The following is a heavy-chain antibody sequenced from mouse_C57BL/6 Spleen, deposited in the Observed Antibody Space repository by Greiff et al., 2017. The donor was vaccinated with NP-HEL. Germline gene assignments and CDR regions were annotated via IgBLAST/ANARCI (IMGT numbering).Heavy chain of an antibody. J-gene: IGHJ4*01. V-gene: IGHV1-26*01. CDR2: INPNNGGT. D-gene: IGHD2-3*01. Sequence: EVKLQQSGPELVKPGASVKISCKASGYTFTDYYMNWVKQSHGKSLEWIGDINPNNGGTSYNQKFKGKATLTVDKSSSTAYMELRSLTSEDSAVYYCARRGSDGYYEYAMDYWGQGTSVTVSS. CDR1: GYTFTDYY. CDR3: ARRGSDGYYEYAMDY.